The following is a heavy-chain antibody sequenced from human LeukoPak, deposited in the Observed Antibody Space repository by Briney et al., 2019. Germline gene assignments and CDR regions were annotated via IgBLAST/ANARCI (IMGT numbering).Heavy chain of an antibody. CDR2: IKPDSGQT. CDR1: GYVFASHW. Sequence: ASVKVSCRASGYVFASHWVHWFRQAPGQGLEWVGFIKPDSGQTGLAQSLQGRVTLTRDMSISTVYMELNGLTSDDTAVYFCARDYPHQRFDIWGQGTLVTVSS. V-gene: IGHV1-2*02. D-gene: IGHD2-2*01. J-gene: IGHJ4*02. CDR3: ARDYPHQRFDI.